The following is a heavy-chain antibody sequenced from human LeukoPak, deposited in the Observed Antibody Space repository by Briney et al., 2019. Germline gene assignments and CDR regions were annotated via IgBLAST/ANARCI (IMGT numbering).Heavy chain of an antibody. CDR3: AKDYRGSFTD. Sequence: ASVKVSCKASGYTFTSYGISWVRQAPGQGLEWMGWISAYNGNTNYAQKLQGRVTMTTDTSTSTAYMELRSLRSDDTAIYFCAKDYRGSFTDWGQGTLVTVSS. J-gene: IGHJ4*02. CDR2: ISAYNGNT. D-gene: IGHD1-26*01. CDR1: GYTFTSYG. V-gene: IGHV1-18*01.